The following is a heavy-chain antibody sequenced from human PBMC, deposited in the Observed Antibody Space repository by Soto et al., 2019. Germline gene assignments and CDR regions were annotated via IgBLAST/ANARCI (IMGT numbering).Heavy chain of an antibody. J-gene: IGHJ5*02. CDR2: ITHDGSQK. CDR3: ARVDSYYDILTGYSTFDP. Sequence: GGSLRLSCGVSGFTFRSDAMYWVRQAPGKGLEWVAVITHDGSQKYYADYVKGRFTISRDNSKNTLYLQMNSLREDDTAVYYCARVDSYYDILTGYSTFDPWGQGTLVTVSS. CDR1: GFTFRSDA. D-gene: IGHD3-9*01. V-gene: IGHV3-30*04.